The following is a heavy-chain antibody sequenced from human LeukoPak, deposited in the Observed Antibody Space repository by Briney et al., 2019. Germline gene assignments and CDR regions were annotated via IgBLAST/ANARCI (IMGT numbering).Heavy chain of an antibody. D-gene: IGHD3-22*01. CDR3: ARGPNYYYDSSGYSADY. CDR1: GFTFSSYS. J-gene: IGHJ4*02. CDR2: ISSSSSYI. V-gene: IGHV3-21*01. Sequence: GGSLRLSCAASGFTFSSYSMNWVRQAPGKGLEWVSSISSSSSYIYYADSVKGRFTISRDNAKNSLYLQMNSLRAEDTAVYYCARGPNYYYDSSGYSADYWGQGTLVTVSS.